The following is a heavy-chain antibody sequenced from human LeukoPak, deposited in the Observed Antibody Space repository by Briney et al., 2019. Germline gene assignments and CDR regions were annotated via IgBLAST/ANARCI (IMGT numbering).Heavy chain of an antibody. V-gene: IGHV3-7*04. CDR1: GFTFSSYW. CDR2: IEQDGSKK. CDR3: TRVGYIDEGIDY. D-gene: IGHD5-24*01. Sequence: PGGSLRLSCAASGFTFSSYWMTWVRQAPGKGLEWVANIEQDGSKKSYVDSVKGRFTISRDNAKNSLYLQMNSLRAEDTAIYYCTRVGYIDEGIDYWGQGTLVTVSS. J-gene: IGHJ4*02.